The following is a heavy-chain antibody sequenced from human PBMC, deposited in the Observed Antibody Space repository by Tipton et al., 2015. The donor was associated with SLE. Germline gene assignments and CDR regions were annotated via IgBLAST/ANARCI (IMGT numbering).Heavy chain of an antibody. D-gene: IGHD6-13*01. CDR2: IYTSGST. CDR3: ARHRYSSSWYVDYYYYGMDV. J-gene: IGHJ6*02. CDR1: GGSISSGSYY. Sequence: TLSLTCTVSGGSISSGSYYWSWIRQPAGKGLEWIGRIYTSGSTNYNPSLKSRVTMSVDTSKNQFSLKLSSVTAADTAVYYCARHRYSSSWYVDYYYYGMDVWGQGTTVTVSS. V-gene: IGHV4-61*02.